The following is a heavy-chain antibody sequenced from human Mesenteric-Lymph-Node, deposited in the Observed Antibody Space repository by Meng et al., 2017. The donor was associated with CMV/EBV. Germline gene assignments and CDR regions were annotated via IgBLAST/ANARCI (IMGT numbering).Heavy chain of an antibody. CDR1: GFTFHTYS. Sequence: GGSLRLSCAASGFTFHTYSMNWVRQAPGKGLEWVAFIRYDGSHKYYVDSVKGRFTIARDNSKNTLHLQMNTLRVEDTAVYYCARGVYTGSYGGFGVWGQGTMVTVSS. CDR2: IRYDGSHK. J-gene: IGHJ3*01. CDR3: ARGVYTGSYGGFGV. D-gene: IGHD1-26*01. V-gene: IGHV3-30*02.